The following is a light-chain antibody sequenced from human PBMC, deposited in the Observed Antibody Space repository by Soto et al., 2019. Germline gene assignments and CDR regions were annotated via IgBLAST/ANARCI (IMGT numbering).Light chain of an antibody. CDR1: QSVGSN. Sequence: EVVMTQSPATVPVSLGGRVTLSCRASQSVGSNLAWYQQKPGQPPRLLIYEASNRDTGVPTRFSGSGSGTEFTLTITSLQSEEFAVYYCQQYNHWPPWTFGQGTKVDIK. CDR2: EAS. CDR3: QQYNHWPPWT. V-gene: IGKV3D-15*01. J-gene: IGKJ1*01.